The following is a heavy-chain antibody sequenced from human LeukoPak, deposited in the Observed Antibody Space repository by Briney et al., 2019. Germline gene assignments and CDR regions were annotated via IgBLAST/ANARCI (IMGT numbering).Heavy chain of an antibody. CDR3: ARDWIRGTNSASFDY. Sequence: ASVKVSCKASGYTFTSYGISWVRQAPGQGLEWMGWISAYNGNTNYAQKLQGRVTMTTDTSTSTAYMELRSLRSDDTAVYYCARDWIRGTNSASFDYWGQGTLVTVSS. V-gene: IGHV1-18*01. J-gene: IGHJ4*02. CDR1: GYTFTSYG. CDR2: ISAYNGNT. D-gene: IGHD1-7*01.